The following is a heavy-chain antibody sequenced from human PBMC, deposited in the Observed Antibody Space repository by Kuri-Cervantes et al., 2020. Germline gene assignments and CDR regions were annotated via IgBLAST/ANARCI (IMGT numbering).Heavy chain of an antibody. D-gene: IGHD1-26*01. V-gene: IGHV3-30-3*01. CDR1: GFTFSSYA. J-gene: IGHJ3*02. Sequence: GGSLRLSCAASGFTFSSYAMHWVRQAPGKGLEWVAVISYDGSNKYYADSVKGRFTISRDNSKNTLYLQMNSLRAEDTAVYYCAKDFSGATEDDAFDIWGQGTMVTVSS. CDR3: AKDFSGATEDDAFDI. CDR2: ISYDGSNK.